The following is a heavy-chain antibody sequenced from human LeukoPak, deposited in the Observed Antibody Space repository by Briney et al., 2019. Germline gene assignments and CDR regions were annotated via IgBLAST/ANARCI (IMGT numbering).Heavy chain of an antibody. J-gene: IGHJ5*02. CDR3: ARTLESGFGELSKLDP. D-gene: IGHD3-10*01. V-gene: IGHV3-23*01. Sequence: GGSLILSCAASGFTFSTSAMTWVRQAPGKGLEWVSGISASGGSTYYADSVKGRFTISRDNSKNTVYLQINSLRAEDTAVYYCARTLESGFGELSKLDPWGQGTLVTVSS. CDR2: ISASGGST. CDR1: GFTFSTSA.